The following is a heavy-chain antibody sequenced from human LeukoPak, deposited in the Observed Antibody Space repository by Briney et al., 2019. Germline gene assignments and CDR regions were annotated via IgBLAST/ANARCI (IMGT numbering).Heavy chain of an antibody. J-gene: IGHJ4*02. V-gene: IGHV3-64*01. D-gene: IGHD1-26*01. CDR3: AKDRVGAMLYFDY. CDR1: GFTFSSYA. Sequence: GGSLRLSCAASGFTFSSYAMHWVRQAPGKGLEYVSAISSNGGSTYYANSVKGRFTISRDNSKNTLYLQMNSLRAEDTAVYYCAKDRVGAMLYFDYWGQGTLVTVSS. CDR2: ISSNGGST.